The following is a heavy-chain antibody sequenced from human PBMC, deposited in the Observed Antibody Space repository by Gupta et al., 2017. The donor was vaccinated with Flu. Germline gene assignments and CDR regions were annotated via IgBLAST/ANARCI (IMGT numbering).Heavy chain of an antibody. CDR3: ARALWASDRYACDY. V-gene: IGHV1-46*01. Sequence: QVQLVQSGAEVKKPGASVKVSCKASGYTFTSHYIYWVRQAPGQGLEGMGVIDPSGGSTTYTQRFQDRVTMTRDTSTDTVYMELNSLKSDDTAIYYCARALWASDRYACDYWGQGTLVTVSS. D-gene: IGHD3-16*02. CDR2: IDPSGGST. CDR1: GYTFTSHY. J-gene: IGHJ4*02.